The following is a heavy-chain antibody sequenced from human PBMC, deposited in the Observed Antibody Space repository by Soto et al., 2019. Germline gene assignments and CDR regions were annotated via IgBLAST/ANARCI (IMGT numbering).Heavy chain of an antibody. CDR1: GFTFSSYG. D-gene: IGHD4-4*01. CDR3: AKDRYSNQPSPGYGMDV. J-gene: IGHJ6*02. Sequence: GGSLRLSCAASGFTFSSYGMHWVRQAPGKGLEWVAVISYDGSNKYYADSVKGRFTITRDNSKNTLYLQMNSLRAEDTAVYYCAKDRYSNQPSPGYGMDVWGQGTTVTVSS. CDR2: ISYDGSNK. V-gene: IGHV3-30*18.